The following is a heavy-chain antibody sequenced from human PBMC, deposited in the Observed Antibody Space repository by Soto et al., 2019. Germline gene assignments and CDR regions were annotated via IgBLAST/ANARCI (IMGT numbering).Heavy chain of an antibody. V-gene: IGHV4-59*08. J-gene: IGHJ4*02. CDR2: IYYSGST. D-gene: IGHD3-9*01. Sequence: SETLSLTCTVSGGSISSYYWSWIRQPPGKGLEWIGYIYYSGSTNYNPSLKSRVTISVDTSKNQFSLKLSSVTAADTAVYYCARLQTGYWGQGTLVTVSS. CDR3: ARLQTGY. CDR1: GGSISSYY.